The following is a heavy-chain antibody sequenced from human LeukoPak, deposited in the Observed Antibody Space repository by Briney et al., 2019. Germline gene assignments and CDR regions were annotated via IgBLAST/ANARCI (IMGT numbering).Heavy chain of an antibody. Sequence: SETLSLTCTVSGYSISSGYYWGWIRQPPGKGLEWIGSIYHSGSTYYNPSLKSRVTISVDTSKNQFSLKLSSVTAADTAVYYCARPYGSGSYWYYFDYWGQGTLVTVSS. V-gene: IGHV4-38-2*02. CDR2: IYHSGST. CDR1: GYSISSGYY. J-gene: IGHJ4*02. CDR3: ARPYGSGSYWYYFDY. D-gene: IGHD3-10*01.